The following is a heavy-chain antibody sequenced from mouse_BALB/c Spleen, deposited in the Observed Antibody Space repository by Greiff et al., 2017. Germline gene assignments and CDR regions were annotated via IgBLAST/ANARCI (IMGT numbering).Heavy chain of an antibody. Sequence: EVQRVESGGGLVQPGGSLKLSCAASGFTFSSYGMSWVRQTPDKRLELVATINSNGGSTYYPDSVKGRFTIYRDNAKNTLYLQMSSLKSEDTAMYYCAREGYGNYGNYAMDDWGQGTSVTVSS. D-gene: IGHD2-10*02. J-gene: IGHJ4*01. V-gene: IGHV5-6-3*01. CDR2: INSNGGST. CDR3: AREGYGNYGNYAMDD. CDR1: GFTFSSYG.